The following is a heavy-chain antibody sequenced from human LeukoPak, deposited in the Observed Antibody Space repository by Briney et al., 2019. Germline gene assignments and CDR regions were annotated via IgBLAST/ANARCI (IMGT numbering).Heavy chain of an antibody. V-gene: IGHV3-48*04. J-gene: IGHJ4*02. CDR1: GFTFSTYT. CDR3: ARDFDYGDYIDF. Sequence: PGGSLRLSCAASGFTFSTYTFNWVRQAPGKGPEWLSYISSGGITIFYADSVKGRFTISRDNAKNSLYLHMNSLKAEDTAVYYCARDFDYGDYIDFWGQGTLVTVSS. CDR2: ISSGGITI. D-gene: IGHD4-17*01.